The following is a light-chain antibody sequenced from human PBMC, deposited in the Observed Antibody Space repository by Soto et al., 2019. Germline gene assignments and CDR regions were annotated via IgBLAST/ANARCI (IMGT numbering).Light chain of an antibody. Sequence: QLVLTQSPSASASLGASVKLTCTLSRGHSSYAIAWHQQQPEKGPRYLMKLNSDGSHSKGDGIPDRFSGSSSGAERYLTISSLQSEDEADYYCQTWGTGIRVFGTGTQLTVL. CDR1: RGHSSYA. V-gene: IGLV4-69*01. CDR3: QTWGTGIRV. CDR2: LNSDGSH. J-gene: IGLJ1*01.